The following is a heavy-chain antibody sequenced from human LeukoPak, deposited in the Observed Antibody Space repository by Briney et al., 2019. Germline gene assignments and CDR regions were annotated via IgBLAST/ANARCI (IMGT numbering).Heavy chain of an antibody. D-gene: IGHD6-13*01. V-gene: IGHV2-5*01. CDR3: AHIEAAAFDY. CDR2: IYWNDDK. J-gene: IGHJ4*02. CDR1: GFSLRTSGVG. Sequence: SGPTLVHPTQPLTLTCTFSGFSLRTSGVGVGWIRQPPEKALEWLALIYWNDDKRYIPSLKSRLTITKDTSKNQVVLTMTNMDPVDTATYYCAHIEAAAFDYWGRGTLVTVSS.